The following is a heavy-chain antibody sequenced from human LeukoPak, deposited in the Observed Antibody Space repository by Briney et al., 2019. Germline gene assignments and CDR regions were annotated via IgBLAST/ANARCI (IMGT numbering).Heavy chain of an antibody. CDR3: ARSGRGGAFDI. CDR1: GFTFGSYS. D-gene: IGHD1-26*01. Sequence: GGSLRLSCAASGFTFGSYSMNWVRQAPGKGLEWVSFISSLSGTREYADSVKGRFTISRDNAKNSLYLQMNSLRAEDTAVYYCARSGRGGAFDIWGHGTMVTVSS. J-gene: IGHJ3*02. CDR2: ISSLSGTR. V-gene: IGHV3-48*01.